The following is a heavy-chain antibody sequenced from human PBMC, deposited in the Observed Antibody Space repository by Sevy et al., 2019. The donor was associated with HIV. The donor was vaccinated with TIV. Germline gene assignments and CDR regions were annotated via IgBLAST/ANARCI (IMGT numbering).Heavy chain of an antibody. CDR3: AKESGSDWYFDY. CDR2: IFYDGNYK. J-gene: IGHJ4*02. V-gene: IGHV3-33*06. D-gene: IGHD2-21*01. CDR1: GFTFSRNG. Sequence: GGSLRLSSAASGFTFSRNGMLWVRQAPGKGLEWVAGIFYDGNYKYYADSVKGRFSISRDNSENTLYVQMDSLRVEDTAVYYCAKESGSDWYFDYWGQGTLVTVSS.